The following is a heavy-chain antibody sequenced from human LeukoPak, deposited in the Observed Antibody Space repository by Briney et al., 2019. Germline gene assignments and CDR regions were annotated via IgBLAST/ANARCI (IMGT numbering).Heavy chain of an antibody. CDR2: IFYSGST. D-gene: IGHD2-15*01. J-gene: IGHJ6*03. V-gene: IGHV4-59*01. CDR3: ARSSENCSGGSCYYYYYMDV. Sequence: PSETLSLTCTVSGGSISSYYWNWIRQPPGKGLEWIGYIFYSGSTNYNPSLKSRVTISVDTSKNQFSLKLSSVTAADTAVYYCARSSENCSGGSCYYYYYMDVWGKGTTVTVSS. CDR1: GGSISSYY.